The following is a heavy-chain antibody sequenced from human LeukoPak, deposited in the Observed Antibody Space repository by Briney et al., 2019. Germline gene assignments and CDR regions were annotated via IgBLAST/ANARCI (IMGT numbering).Heavy chain of an antibody. CDR1: GYTFINYG. J-gene: IGHJ4*02. Sequence: GASVKVSCKASGYTFINYGVSWVRQAPGQGLEWMGWISTYNSNTHYAHKVQGRVTMTRDTSISTAYMELSRLRSDDTAVYYCARAGGSIAAAGVDYWGQGTLVTVSS. CDR2: ISTYNSNT. D-gene: IGHD6-13*01. V-gene: IGHV1-18*01. CDR3: ARAGGSIAAAGVDY.